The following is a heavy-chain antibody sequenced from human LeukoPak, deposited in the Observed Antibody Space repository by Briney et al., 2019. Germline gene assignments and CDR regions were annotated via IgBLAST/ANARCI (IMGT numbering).Heavy chain of an antibody. CDR1: GGSISSNNW. J-gene: IGHJ6*02. CDR2: IYHDGST. Sequence: SETLSLTCAVSGGSISSNNWWIWVRQSPEKGLEWIGEIYHDGSTNYNPSLKSRVTISVDTSKNQFSLKLSSVTAADTAVYYCARGLGGMDVWGQGTTVTVSS. V-gene: IGHV4-4*02. CDR3: ARGLGGMDV.